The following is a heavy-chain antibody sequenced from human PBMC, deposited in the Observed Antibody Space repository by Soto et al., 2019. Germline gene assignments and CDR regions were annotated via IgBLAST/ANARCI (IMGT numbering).Heavy chain of an antibody. V-gene: IGHV1-69*02. D-gene: IGHD3-9*01. CDR2: IIPILGIA. Sequence: QVQLVQSGAEVKKPGSSVKVSCKASGGTFSSYTISWVRQAPGQGVEWMGRIIPILGIANYAQKFQGRVTITADKSTSTAYMALSSMKSEDTAVYYCASTPLSGYYFDYWGQGTLVTVSS. CDR1: GGTFSSYT. CDR3: ASTPLSGYYFDY. J-gene: IGHJ4*02.